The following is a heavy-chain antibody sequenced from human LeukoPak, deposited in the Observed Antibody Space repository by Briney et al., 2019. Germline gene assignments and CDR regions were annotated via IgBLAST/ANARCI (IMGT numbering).Heavy chain of an antibody. J-gene: IGHJ3*02. D-gene: IGHD4-17*01. CDR3: AREGDYGDYARSFAFDI. CDR1: GFTFSDYY. CDR2: ISSSSSYT. Sequence: GGSLRLSCAASGFTFSDYYMSWIRQAPGKGQERVSYISSSSSYTNYADSVKGRFTISRDNAKNSLYLQMNSLRAEDTAVYYCAREGDYGDYARSFAFDIWGQGTMVTVSS. V-gene: IGHV3-11*05.